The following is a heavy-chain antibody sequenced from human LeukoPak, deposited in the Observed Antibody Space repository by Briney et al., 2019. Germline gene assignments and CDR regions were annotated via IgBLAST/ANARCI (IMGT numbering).Heavy chain of an antibody. Sequence: GGSLRLSCAASGFSFTYSTMNWVRLAPGKGLEWVSSITSSSGDIYYSDSVRGRFTVSRDNAKNSLYLQMNSLIAEDSAVYYCVRIPNNAGFPNWFDPWGQGTLVSVSS. J-gene: IGHJ5*02. CDR3: VRIPNNAGFPNWFDP. D-gene: IGHD3-9*01. CDR2: ITSSSGDI. V-gene: IGHV3-21*01. CDR1: GFSFTYST.